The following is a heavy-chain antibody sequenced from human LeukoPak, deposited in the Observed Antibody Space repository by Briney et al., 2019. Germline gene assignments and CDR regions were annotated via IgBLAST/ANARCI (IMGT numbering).Heavy chain of an antibody. Sequence: GASVKVSCKASGYTFTSYGISWVRQAPGQGLEWMGGMIPIFDTADYAQKFQGRLTITADESTSTAYMELSSLRAEDTAVYYCARDLVGSHTSYSSGAWDYWGQGTLVTVSS. CDR2: MIPIFDTA. CDR3: ARDLVGSHTSYSSGAWDY. D-gene: IGHD3-9*01. CDR1: GYTFTSYG. J-gene: IGHJ4*02. V-gene: IGHV1-69*13.